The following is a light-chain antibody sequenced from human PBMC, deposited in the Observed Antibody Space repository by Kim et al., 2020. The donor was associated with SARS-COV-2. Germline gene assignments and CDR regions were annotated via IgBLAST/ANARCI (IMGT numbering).Light chain of an antibody. V-gene: IGLV3-19*01. Sequence: SSELTQDPAVSVALGQTVRITCQGDSLRRYYANWYQQKPGQAPVLVIYGEHNRPSGIPDRFSGSSSGNTASLTITGARAEDEADYYCSSRDDFNWVFGAG. CDR1: SLRRYY. J-gene: IGLJ3*02. CDR2: GEH. CDR3: SSRDDFNWV.